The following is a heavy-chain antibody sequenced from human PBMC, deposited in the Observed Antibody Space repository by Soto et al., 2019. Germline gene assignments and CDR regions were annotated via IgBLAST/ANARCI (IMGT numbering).Heavy chain of an antibody. Sequence: SETLSLTCAVYGGSFGGYSWSWIRQPPGKGLEWIGEINHSGSTNNNPSLKSRVTISLDTSKNQFSLKLSSVTAADTAVYYCARPYSSSWYGAFDIWGQGTLVTVSS. CDR3: ARPYSSSWYGAFDI. CDR1: GGSFGGYS. D-gene: IGHD6-13*01. J-gene: IGHJ3*02. CDR2: INHSGST. V-gene: IGHV4-34*01.